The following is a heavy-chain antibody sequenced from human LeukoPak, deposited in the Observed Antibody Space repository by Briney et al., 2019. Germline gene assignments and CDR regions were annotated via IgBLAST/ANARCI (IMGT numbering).Heavy chain of an antibody. CDR1: GYTFTGYY. J-gene: IGHJ4*02. V-gene: IGHV1-2*02. CDR2: INPNSGGT. CDR3: ARAWLRLNPYFDY. Sequence: ASVKVSCKASGYTFTGYYMHWVRQAPGQGLEWMGWINPNSGGTNYAQKFQGRVTMTRDTSISTAYMELSRLRSDDTAVYYCARAWLRLNPYFDYWGQGTLVTVSS. D-gene: IGHD5-12*01.